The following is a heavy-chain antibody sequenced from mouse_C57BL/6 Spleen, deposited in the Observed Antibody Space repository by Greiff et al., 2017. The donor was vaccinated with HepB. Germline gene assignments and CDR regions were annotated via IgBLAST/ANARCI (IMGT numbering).Heavy chain of an antibody. J-gene: IGHJ2*01. V-gene: IGHV1-82*01. CDR3: ARGKAAQALHD. CDR2: IYPGDGDT. Sequence: LQESGPELVKPGASVKISCKASGYAFSSSWMNWVKQRPGKGLEWIGRIYPGDGDTNYNGKFKGKATLTADKSSSTAYMQLSSLTSEDSAVYFCARGKAAQALHDWGQGTTLTVSS. CDR1: GYAFSSSW. D-gene: IGHD3-2*02.